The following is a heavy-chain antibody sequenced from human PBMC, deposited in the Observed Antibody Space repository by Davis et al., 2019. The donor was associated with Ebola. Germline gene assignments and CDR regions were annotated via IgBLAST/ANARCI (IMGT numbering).Heavy chain of an antibody. V-gene: IGHV3-48*02. D-gene: IGHD6-19*01. Sequence: GESLKISCAASGFTFSSYSMNWVRQAPGKGLEWVSYISSSSSTIYYADSVKGRFTISRDNAKNSLYLQMNSLRDEDTAVYYCARYSSAWYATGYYFDSWGQGTLVTVSS. CDR2: ISSSSSTI. J-gene: IGHJ4*02. CDR3: ARYSSAWYATGYYFDS. CDR1: GFTFSSYS.